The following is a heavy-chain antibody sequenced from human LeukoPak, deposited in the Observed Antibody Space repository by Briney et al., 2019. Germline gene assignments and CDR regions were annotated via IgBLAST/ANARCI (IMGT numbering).Heavy chain of an antibody. CDR3: AAPGASGFVGNFWGGPLDF. D-gene: IGHD3-3*01. V-gene: IGHV1-46*01. J-gene: IGHJ4*02. Sequence: ASVTVSCRASVYTFTSHYMHWVRQAPGQGLEWMGIINPSAGSTSYPQKFQGRVTMTRDTSTSTVYMELSSLRSEDTAVYYCAAPGASGFVGNFWGGPLDFWGQGTLVTVSS. CDR1: VYTFTSHY. CDR2: INPSAGST.